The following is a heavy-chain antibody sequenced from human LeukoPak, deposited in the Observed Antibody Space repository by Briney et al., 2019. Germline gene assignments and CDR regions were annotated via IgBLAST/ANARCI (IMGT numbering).Heavy chain of an antibody. CDR3: ARIQLWLQAYYYYGMDV. CDR2: ISAYNGNT. J-gene: IGHJ6*02. V-gene: IGHV1-18*01. Sequence: ASVKVSCKASGYTFTSYGISWVRQAPGQGLEWMGWISAYNGNTNYAQKLQGRVTMTTDTSTSTAYMELRSLRSDDTAVYYCARIQLWLQAYYYYGMDVWGQGTTVTVSS. D-gene: IGHD5-18*01. CDR1: GYTFTSYG.